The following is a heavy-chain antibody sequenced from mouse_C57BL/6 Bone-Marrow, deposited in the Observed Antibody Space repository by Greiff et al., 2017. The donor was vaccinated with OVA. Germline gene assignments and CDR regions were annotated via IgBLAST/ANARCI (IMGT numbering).Heavy chain of an antibody. CDR1: GYTFTSYT. J-gene: IGHJ3*01. CDR3: ARSFTTAPFAY. V-gene: IGHV1-4*01. D-gene: IGHD1-2*01. CDR2: INPSSGYT. Sequence: QVHVKQSGAELARPGASVKMSCKASGYTFTSYTMHWVKQRPGQGLEWIGYINPSSGYTKYNQKFKDKATWTADKSSSTASMQLSSLTSEDAAVYYCARSFTTAPFAYWGQGTLVTVSA.